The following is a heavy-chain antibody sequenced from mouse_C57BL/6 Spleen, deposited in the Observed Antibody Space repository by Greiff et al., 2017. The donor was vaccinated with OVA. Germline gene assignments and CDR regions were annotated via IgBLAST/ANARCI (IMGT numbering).Heavy chain of an antibody. CDR3: TSNWDENY. V-gene: IGHV1-15*01. CDR2: IDPETGGT. D-gene: IGHD4-1*01. CDR1: GYTFTDYE. J-gene: IGHJ2*01. Sequence: VQRVESGAELVRPGASVTLSCKASGYTFTDYEMHWVKQTPVHGLEWIGAIDPETGGTAYNQKFKGKAILTADKSSSTAYMELRSLTSEDSAVYYCTSNWDENYWGQGTTLTVSS.